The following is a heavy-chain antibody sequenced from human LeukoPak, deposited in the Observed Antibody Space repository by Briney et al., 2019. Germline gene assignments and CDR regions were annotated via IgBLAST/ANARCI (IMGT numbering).Heavy chain of an antibody. D-gene: IGHD7-27*01. V-gene: IGHV4-61*01. J-gene: IGHJ4*02. Sequence: KASETLSLTCTVSGGSVSSGSYYWSWIRQPPGKGLEWIGYIYYSGSTNYNPSLKSRVTISVDTSKNQFSLKLSSVTAADTAVYYCARAPRSWGFDYWGQGTLVTVSS. CDR2: IYYSGST. CDR3: ARAPRSWGFDY. CDR1: GGSVSSGSYY.